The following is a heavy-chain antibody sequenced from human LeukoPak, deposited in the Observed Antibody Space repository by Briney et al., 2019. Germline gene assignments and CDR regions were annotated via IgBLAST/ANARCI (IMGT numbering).Heavy chain of an antibody. CDR1: GFTFGSYA. V-gene: IGHV3-30*01. CDR3: ARGPIYGSGSYLDY. J-gene: IGHJ4*02. D-gene: IGHD3-10*01. Sequence: GGSLRLSCAASGFTFGSYAMHWVRQAPGKGLEWVAVISYDGSNKYYADSVKGRFTISRDNSKNTLYLQMNSLRAEDTAVYYCARGPIYGSGSYLDYWGQGTLVTVSS. CDR2: ISYDGSNK.